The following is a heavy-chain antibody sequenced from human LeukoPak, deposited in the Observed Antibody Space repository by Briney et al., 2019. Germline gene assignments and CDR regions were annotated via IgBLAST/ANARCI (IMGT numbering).Heavy chain of an antibody. CDR1: GYTVTSYD. V-gene: IGHV1-8*01. CDR3: ARVRFGEPSHAFDI. Sequence: ASVKVSCKASGYTVTSYDINWVRQATGQGREWMGWMNPNSGNTGYAQKFQGRVTMTRNSSISTAYMELSSLRSEDTAVYYCARVRFGEPSHAFDIWGQGTMVTVSS. D-gene: IGHD3-10*01. J-gene: IGHJ3*02. CDR2: MNPNSGNT.